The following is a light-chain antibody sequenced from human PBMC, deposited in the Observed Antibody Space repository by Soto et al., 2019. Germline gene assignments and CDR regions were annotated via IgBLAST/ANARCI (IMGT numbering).Light chain of an antibody. CDR3: QQSYSLPRT. Sequence: DIPMTQSPSSLSASVGDRVTITCRASQSISTYLNWYQKKPGKAPKLLIYAASSLQSGVPSRFRGTGSGTDFTLTISSLQPEDFATYYCQQSYSLPRTFGPGTKVDIK. J-gene: IGKJ3*01. CDR1: QSISTY. CDR2: AAS. V-gene: IGKV1-39*01.